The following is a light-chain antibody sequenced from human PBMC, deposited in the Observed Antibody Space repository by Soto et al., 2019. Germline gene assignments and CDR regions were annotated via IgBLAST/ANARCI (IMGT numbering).Light chain of an antibody. CDR1: QSLLHSNGYNY. CDR2: LGS. CDR3: MQALQGFT. J-gene: IGKJ3*01. Sequence: DIVMTQSPLSLPVTPGEPASISCRSSQSLLHSNGYNYLDWYLQKPGQSPQLLIYLGSNRASGVPDRFSGSGSGTDFTLKISRVEAEDVGVYYCMQALQGFTFGPGTKVDIK. V-gene: IGKV2-28*01.